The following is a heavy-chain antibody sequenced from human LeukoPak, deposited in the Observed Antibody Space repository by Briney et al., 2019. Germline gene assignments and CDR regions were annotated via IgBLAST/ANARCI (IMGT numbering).Heavy chain of an antibody. V-gene: IGHV1-24*01. CDR3: ATTLGSAYRVVILFDY. CDR2: FDPEDGET. J-gene: IGHJ4*02. Sequence: GASVKVSCKVSGYTLTELSMHWVRQAPGKGLEWMGGFDPEDGETIYAQKFQGRVTMTEDTSTDTAYMELSSLRSEDTAVYYCATTLGSAYRVVILFDYWGQGTLVTVSS. CDR1: GYTLTELS. D-gene: IGHD3-3*01.